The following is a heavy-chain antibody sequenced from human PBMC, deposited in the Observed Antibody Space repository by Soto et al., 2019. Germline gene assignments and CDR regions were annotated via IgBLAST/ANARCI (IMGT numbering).Heavy chain of an antibody. CDR1: GGTFSSYA. J-gene: IGHJ6*02. V-gene: IGHV1-69*06. CDR2: IIPIFGTA. Sequence: QVQLVQSGAEVKKPGSSVKVSCKASGGTFSSYAISWVRQAPGQGLEWMGGIIPIFGTANYAQKFQGRVTIPAEKPTSTAYMELSSLRSEDTAVYYCAREGGGGYGMDVWGQGTTVTVSS. D-gene: IGHD1-26*01. CDR3: AREGGGGYGMDV.